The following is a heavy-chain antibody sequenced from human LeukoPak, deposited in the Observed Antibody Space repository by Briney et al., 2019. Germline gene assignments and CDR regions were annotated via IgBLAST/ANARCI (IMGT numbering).Heavy chain of an antibody. CDR1: GFTFSIYAM. CDR2: IYHSGST. V-gene: IGHV4-4*02. Sequence: PGMPLRLSCAASGFTFSIYAMSWVRQPPGKGLEWIGGIYHSGSTNYNPSPKSRVTISVDKSKNHFSLKLSSVTAADTAVYYCARDLHGGNSSTADWYFDLWGRGTLVTVSS. D-gene: IGHD4-23*01. J-gene: IGHJ2*01. CDR3: ARDLHGGNSSTADWYFDL.